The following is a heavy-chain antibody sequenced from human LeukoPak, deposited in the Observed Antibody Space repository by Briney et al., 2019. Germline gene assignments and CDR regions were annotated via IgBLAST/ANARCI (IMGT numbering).Heavy chain of an antibody. CDR2: TYYRSKWYF. CDR1: GDSVPSNNPT. V-gene: IGHV6-1*01. CDR3: ARALAGRLDY. D-gene: IGHD6-19*01. J-gene: IGHJ4*02. Sequence: SQTLSLTCAISGDSVPSNNPTWNWIRQSPSRGLEWLGRTYYRSKWYFDYALSVKSRITINADTSKNQFSLQLNSVTPEDTAVYYCARALAGRLDYWGQGTLVTVSS.